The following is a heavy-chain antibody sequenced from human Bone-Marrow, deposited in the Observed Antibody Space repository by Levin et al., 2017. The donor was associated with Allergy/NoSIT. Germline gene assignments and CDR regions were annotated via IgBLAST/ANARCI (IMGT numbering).Heavy chain of an antibody. CDR1: GGSISSGGYY. CDR2: IYYSGST. Sequence: SQTLSLTCTVSGGSISSGGYYWSWIRQHPGKGLEWIGYIYYSGSTYYNPSLKSRVTISVDTSKNQFSLKLSSVTAADTAVYYCARGRLEHNWFDPWGQGTLVTVSS. D-gene: IGHD1-1*01. V-gene: IGHV4-31*03. J-gene: IGHJ5*02. CDR3: ARGRLEHNWFDP.